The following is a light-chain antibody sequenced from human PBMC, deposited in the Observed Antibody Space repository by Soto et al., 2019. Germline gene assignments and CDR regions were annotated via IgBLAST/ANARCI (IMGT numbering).Light chain of an antibody. CDR3: QHYGSSPYT. V-gene: IGKV3-20*01. J-gene: IGKJ2*01. CDR2: GAS. CDR1: QSVGSSF. Sequence: EIVLTQSPGTLSLSPGERATLSCRASQSVGSSFLAWYQRKPGQAPRLLIYGASSRATGIPDRFSGSGSGTDFTLTISRLEPEDFAVYYCQHYGSSPYTFGQGTKLEIK.